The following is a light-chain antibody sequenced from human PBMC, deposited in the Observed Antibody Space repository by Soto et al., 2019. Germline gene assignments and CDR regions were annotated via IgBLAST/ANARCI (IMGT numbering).Light chain of an antibody. Sequence: QSVLTQPPSASGSLGQSVTISCTGTSNDIGGYNYVSWYQQHPGKAPKLIIHEVKKRPSGVPARFSGSTSGSTASLTVSGLQAEDEADYYCSSYSGTSNKGIFGTGTKVTVL. CDR2: EVK. J-gene: IGLJ1*01. V-gene: IGLV2-8*01. CDR3: SSYSGTSNKGI. CDR1: SNDIGGYNY.